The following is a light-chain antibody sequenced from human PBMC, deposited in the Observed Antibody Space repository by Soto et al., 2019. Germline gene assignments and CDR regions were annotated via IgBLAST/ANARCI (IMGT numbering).Light chain of an antibody. Sequence: QSVLTQPRSVSGSPGQSVTISCTGTSSDVGGYNYVSWYQQYPGKAPKVMIYAVTKRPSGVPDRISGSKSGNTASLTISGLQAEDEADYYCCSYAGSYTHYVFGTGTKATVL. V-gene: IGLV2-11*01. CDR1: SSDVGGYNY. J-gene: IGLJ1*01. CDR3: CSYAGSYTHYV. CDR2: AVT.